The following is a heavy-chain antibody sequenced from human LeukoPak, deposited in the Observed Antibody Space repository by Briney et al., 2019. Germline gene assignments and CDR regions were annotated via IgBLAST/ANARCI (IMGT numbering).Heavy chain of an antibody. CDR3: AKDRRSSGWYWFDP. CDR1: GFTFDDYA. CDR2: ISWNSGSI. D-gene: IGHD6-19*01. V-gene: IGHV3-9*01. Sequence: PGGSLRLSCAASGFTFDDYAMHWVRQAPGKGLEWVSGISWNSGSIGYADSVKGRFTISRDNAKNSLYLQMNSLRAEDTALYYCAKDRRSSGWYWFDPWGQGTLVTVSS. J-gene: IGHJ5*02.